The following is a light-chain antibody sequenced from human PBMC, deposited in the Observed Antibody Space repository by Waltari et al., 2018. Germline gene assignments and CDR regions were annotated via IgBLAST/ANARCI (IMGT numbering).Light chain of an antibody. CDR3: QNHERLPAT. J-gene: IGKJ1*01. CDR2: EAS. CDR1: QNIGRY. Sequence: EIVLTQSPGTLSLSPVERATLSCRASQNIGRYLVWYQQKPGQAPRLLIYEASRRATGIPDRFSGIGSGTDFSLTISILEPEDFAVYYCQNHERLPATFGQGTKVEIK. V-gene: IGKV3-20*01.